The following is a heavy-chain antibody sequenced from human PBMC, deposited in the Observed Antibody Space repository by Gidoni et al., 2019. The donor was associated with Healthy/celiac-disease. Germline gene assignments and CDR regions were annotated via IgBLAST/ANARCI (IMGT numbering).Heavy chain of an antibody. Sequence: QVQLVQSGAEVKKPVASVKVSCKASGYTFTGYSMHWVGQAPGQGLEWQGWINPTSGGTNYAQKFQGRVTMTRDTSISTAYMELSRLRSDDTAVYYCARDPVVRGVIITAWGWFDPWGQGTLVTVSS. CDR2: INPTSGGT. D-gene: IGHD3-10*01. CDR1: GYTFTGYS. CDR3: ARDPVVRGVIITAWGWFDP. V-gene: IGHV1-2*02. J-gene: IGHJ5*02.